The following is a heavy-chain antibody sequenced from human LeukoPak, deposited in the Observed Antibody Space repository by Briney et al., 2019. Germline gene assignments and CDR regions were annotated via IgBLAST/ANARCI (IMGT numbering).Heavy chain of an antibody. Sequence: SETLSLTCTVSGGSISSYYWSWIRQPPGKGLEYIGYIYYSGSTNYNPSLKSRVTISVDTSKSQFSLKLSSVTAADTAVYYCARDRLILFHWGQGTLVTVSS. J-gene: IGHJ4*02. CDR3: ARDRLILFH. CDR1: GGSISSYY. CDR2: IYYSGST. D-gene: IGHD2-21*01. V-gene: IGHV4-59*01.